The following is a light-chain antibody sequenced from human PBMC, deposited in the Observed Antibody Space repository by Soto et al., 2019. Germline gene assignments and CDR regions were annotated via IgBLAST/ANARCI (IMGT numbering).Light chain of an antibody. CDR3: SSKTSSSSPFV. V-gene: IGLV2-14*01. CDR1: SSDVGGYNY. Sequence: QSVLTQPASVSGSPGQSITISCIGSSSDVGGYNYVSWYQHHPGRVPKPMIFEVSDRPSGVSNRFSGSKSGNTASLTISGLQADDEGDYYCSSKTSSSSPFVFGTGTKVTVL. CDR2: EVS. J-gene: IGLJ1*01.